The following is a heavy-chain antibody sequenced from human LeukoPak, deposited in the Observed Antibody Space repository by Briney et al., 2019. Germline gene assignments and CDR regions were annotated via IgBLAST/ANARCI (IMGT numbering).Heavy chain of an antibody. D-gene: IGHD6-19*01. CDR2: IWYDGSNK. CDR3: ARDGQPRYSSGWYVPGGGDYFDY. Sequence: GGSLRLSCAASGFTFSSYGMHWVRQAPGKGLEWVAVIWYDGSNKYYADSVKGRFTISRDNSKNTLYLQMNSLRAEDTAVYYCARDGQPRYSSGWYVPGGGDYFDYWGQGTLVTVSS. CDR1: GFTFSSYG. V-gene: IGHV3-30*19. J-gene: IGHJ4*02.